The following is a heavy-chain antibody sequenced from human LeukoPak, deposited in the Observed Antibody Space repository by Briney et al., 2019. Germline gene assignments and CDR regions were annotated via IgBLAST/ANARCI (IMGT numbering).Heavy chain of an antibody. CDR1: GFTFSSYS. CDR3: ARRPRSGSYFDY. D-gene: IGHD1-26*01. Sequence: GGSLRLSCAASGFTFSSYSMNWVRQAPGKGLEWVSSISSSSSYIYYEDSVKGRFTISRDNAKNPLYLQMNSLRAEDTAVYYCARRPRSGSYFDYWGQGTLVTVSS. CDR2: ISSSSSYI. V-gene: IGHV3-21*01. J-gene: IGHJ4*02.